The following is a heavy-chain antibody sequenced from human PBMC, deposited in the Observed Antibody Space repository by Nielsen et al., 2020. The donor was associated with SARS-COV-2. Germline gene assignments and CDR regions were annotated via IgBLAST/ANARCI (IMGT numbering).Heavy chain of an antibody. CDR3: ARHKKVQLERPYAFDI. V-gene: IGHV1-18*01. J-gene: IGHJ3*02. CDR2: INPNSGGT. D-gene: IGHD1-1*01. Sequence: ASVKVSCKASGYTFTSYGISWVRQAPGQGLEWMGRINPNSGGTNYAQKLQGRVTMTTDTSTSTAYMELRSLRSDDTAVYYCARHKKVQLERPYAFDIWGQGTTVTVSS. CDR1: GYTFTSYG.